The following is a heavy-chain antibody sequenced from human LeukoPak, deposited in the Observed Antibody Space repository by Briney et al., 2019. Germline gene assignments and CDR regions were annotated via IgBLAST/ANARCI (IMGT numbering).Heavy chain of an antibody. CDR1: GYTFSSYG. J-gene: IGHJ3*02. Sequence: GASVKVSCKASGYTFSSYGISWVRQAPGQGLEWMGWISPYNGNTNYAQKLQGGLTVTTDTSTSTAYMELTSLKSDDTAVYYCARDQKQWLIDGFDIWGQGTMVTVSS. CDR2: ISPYNGNT. V-gene: IGHV1-18*01. D-gene: IGHD6-19*01. CDR3: ARDQKQWLIDGFDI.